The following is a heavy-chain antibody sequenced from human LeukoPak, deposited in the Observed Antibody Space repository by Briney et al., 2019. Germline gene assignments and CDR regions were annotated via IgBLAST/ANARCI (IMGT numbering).Heavy chain of an antibody. CDR2: TYYRSKWYN. Sequence: QTLSLTCAISGDSVSSNSAAWNWIRQSPSRGLEWLGRTYYRSKWYNDYAVSVKSRITINPDTSKNQFSLQMNSVTPEDTAVYYCARGAYSSGWYLFDSWGQGTLVTVSS. J-gene: IGHJ4*02. CDR1: GDSVSSNSAA. CDR3: ARGAYSSGWYLFDS. V-gene: IGHV6-1*01. D-gene: IGHD6-19*01.